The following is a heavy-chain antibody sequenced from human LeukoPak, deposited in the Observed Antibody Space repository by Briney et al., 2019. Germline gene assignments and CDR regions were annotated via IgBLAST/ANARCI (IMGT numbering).Heavy chain of an antibody. J-gene: IGHJ4*02. Sequence: PGGSLRLSCAASGFTFDDYAMHWVRQAPGKGLEWVSLISGSGGSTYYAGSVKGRFTISRDNSKNTLFLQMNSLRAEDTAVYYCAKGTYSSSPRDYWGQGTLVTVSS. V-gene: IGHV3-23*01. D-gene: IGHD6-6*01. CDR3: AKGTYSSSPRDY. CDR1: GFTFDDYA. CDR2: ISGSGGST.